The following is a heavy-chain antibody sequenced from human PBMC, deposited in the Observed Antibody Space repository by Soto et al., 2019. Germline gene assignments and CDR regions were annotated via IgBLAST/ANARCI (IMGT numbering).Heavy chain of an antibody. CDR2: INPANGNT. J-gene: IGHJ3*01. Sequence: QVQLVQSGAELMKPGASVNISCQASGFTFSDTLLNWVRQGPGPRLAGMGWINPANGNTRYSESFQARVTISSLSAASTAYAARSDLTPEDTAVYYCARDIVSVGPRAKDAFDVWGQGTMVTVSS. CDR3: ARDIVSVGPRAKDAFDV. D-gene: IGHD1-26*01. V-gene: IGHV1-3*01. CDR1: GFTFSDTL.